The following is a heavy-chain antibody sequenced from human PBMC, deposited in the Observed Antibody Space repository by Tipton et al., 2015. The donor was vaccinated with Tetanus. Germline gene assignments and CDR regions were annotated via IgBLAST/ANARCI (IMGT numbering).Heavy chain of an antibody. J-gene: IGHJ2*01. Sequence: QLVQSGAAVKKPGESLKISCKVSGHNSRSYWVSWVRQMPGKGLEWMGIIYPGDSDATYNPSFQGQVTISADKSSSTAYLQWTSLKASDAGIYCCVRRLGPYTGDQIWYFDLWGRGTLVTVSS. CDR1: GHNSRSYW. V-gene: IGHV5-51*01. CDR3: VRRLGPYTGDQIWYFDL. CDR2: IYPGDSDA. D-gene: IGHD7-27*01.